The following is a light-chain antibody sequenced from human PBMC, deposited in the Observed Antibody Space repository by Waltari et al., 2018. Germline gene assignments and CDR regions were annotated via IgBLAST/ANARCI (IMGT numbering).Light chain of an antibody. CDR3: QQYGRSWNT. J-gene: IGKJ2*01. CDR2: GSS. V-gene: IGKV3-20*01. Sequence: EIVLTQSPGTLSLSPGERATLSCRASQSVSSNYLAWYQQRPGQAPRPLIHGSSSRATGIPDRFSGSGSGTDFTLTISRLEPEDFAVYYCQQYGRSWNTFGQGTKLEIK. CDR1: QSVSSNY.